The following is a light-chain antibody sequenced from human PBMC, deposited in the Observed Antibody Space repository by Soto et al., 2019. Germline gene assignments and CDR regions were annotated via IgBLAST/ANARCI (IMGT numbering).Light chain of an antibody. J-gene: IGKJ4*01. Sequence: EIVMTQSPGTLSVSPVERATVSFRASQSVSSSYIAWYQQKPGQAPRLLIYGTSNRATGGIADRFSGSGSGTDFTLTISRLEPEDFAVYYCQYYGSSVTFAGGTKVDIK. V-gene: IGKV3-20*01. CDR1: QSVSSSY. CDR3: QYYGSSVT. CDR2: GTS.